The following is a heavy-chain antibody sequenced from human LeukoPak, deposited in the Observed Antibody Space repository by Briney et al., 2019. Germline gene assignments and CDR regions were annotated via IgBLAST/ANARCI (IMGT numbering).Heavy chain of an antibody. J-gene: IGHJ4*02. D-gene: IGHD6-19*01. CDR1: GFTFSGYA. CDR2: ISGSGGST. CDR3: AKAPFIAVAGTGSYYFDY. Sequence: GGSLRLSCAASGFTFSGYAMSWVRQAPGKGLEWVSAISGSGGSTYYADSVKGRFTISRDNSKNTLYLQMNSLRAEDTAVYYCAKAPFIAVAGTGSYYFDYWGQGTLVTVSS. V-gene: IGHV3-23*01.